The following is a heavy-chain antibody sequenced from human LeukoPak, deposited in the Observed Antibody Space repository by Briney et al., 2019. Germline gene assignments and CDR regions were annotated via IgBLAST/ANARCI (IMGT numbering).Heavy chain of an antibody. Sequence: GGSLRLSCAASGFTFSNYAVSWVRQAPGKGLEWVSAISGSGGSTYYAHSVKGRFTISRDNSKNSLFLQMHSLRAEDTAIYYCVKPYYYSSGSFNWGQGTLLTVSS. V-gene: IGHV3-23*01. J-gene: IGHJ4*02. CDR3: VKPYYYSSGSFN. D-gene: IGHD3-10*01. CDR2: ISGSGGST. CDR1: GFTFSNYA.